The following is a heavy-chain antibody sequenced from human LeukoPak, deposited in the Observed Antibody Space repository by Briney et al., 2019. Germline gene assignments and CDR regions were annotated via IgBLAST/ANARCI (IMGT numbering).Heavy chain of an antibody. CDR2: ISYDGSNK. CDR3: AKDLLEQHVDTAIVSAFDI. D-gene: IGHD5-18*01. V-gene: IGHV3-30*18. Sequence: SGGSLRLSCAASGFTFSSYWMHWVRQAPGKGLEWVAVISYDGSNKYYADSVKGRFTISRDNSKNTLYLQMNSLRAEDTAVYYCAKDLLEQHVDTAIVSAFDIWGQGIMVTVSS. J-gene: IGHJ3*02. CDR1: GFTFSSYW.